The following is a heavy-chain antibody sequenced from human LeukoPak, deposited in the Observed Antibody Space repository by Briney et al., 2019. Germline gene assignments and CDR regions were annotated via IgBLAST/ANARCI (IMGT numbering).Heavy chain of an antibody. D-gene: IGHD3-10*01. CDR1: GYTLTELS. CDR3: ARDNSLWFSEGMDV. J-gene: IGHJ6*02. CDR2: FDPEDGET. Sequence: GASVKVSCKVSGYTLTELSMHWVRQAPGKGLEWMGGFDPEDGETIYAQKFQGRVTMTRNTSTSTAYLELSSLTSEDTAVYYCARDNSLWFSEGMDVWGQGTTVIVSS. V-gene: IGHV1-24*01.